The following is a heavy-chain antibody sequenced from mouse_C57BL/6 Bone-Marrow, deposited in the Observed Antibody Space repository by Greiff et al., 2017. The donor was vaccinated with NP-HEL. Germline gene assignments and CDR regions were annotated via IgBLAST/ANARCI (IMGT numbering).Heavy chain of an antibody. V-gene: IGHV1-82*01. CDR2: IYPGDGDT. D-gene: IGHD1-1*01. J-gene: IGHJ1*03. CDR1: GYAFSSSW. CDR3: AREPLLRYPHRYFDV. Sequence: VKLMESGPELVKPGASVKISCKASGYAFSSSWMNWVKQRPGKGLEWIGRIYPGDGDTNYNGKFKGKATLTADKSSSTAYMQLSSLTSEDSAVYFCAREPLLRYPHRYFDVWGTGTTVTVSS.